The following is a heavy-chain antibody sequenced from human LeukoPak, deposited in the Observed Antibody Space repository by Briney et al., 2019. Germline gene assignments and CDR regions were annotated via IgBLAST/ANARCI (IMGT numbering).Heavy chain of an antibody. CDR1: GFTFSSYE. D-gene: IGHD1-26*01. Sequence: PGGSLRLSCAASGFTFSSYEMNWVRQAPGKGLEWVSYISSSGSTIYYADSVKGRFTISRDNAKNSLYLQMNSLRAEDTAVYYCARTFSGSYYVLDYWGQGTLVTVSS. CDR2: ISSSGSTI. V-gene: IGHV3-48*03. CDR3: ARTFSGSYYVLDY. J-gene: IGHJ4*02.